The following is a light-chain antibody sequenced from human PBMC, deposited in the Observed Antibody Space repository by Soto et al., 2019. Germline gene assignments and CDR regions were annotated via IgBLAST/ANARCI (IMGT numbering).Light chain of an antibody. CDR1: QTVGNIY. V-gene: IGKV3-20*01. CDR3: QHYGSSWT. Sequence: EIVLTQSPGTLSLSPGERATLSCRASQTVGNIYLGWYQQKPGQSPRLLISGTSSRATGIPDRFSGSGSGTDFTLTISRLEPEDFAVYYCQHYGSSWTFGQGTKVDIK. J-gene: IGKJ1*01. CDR2: GTS.